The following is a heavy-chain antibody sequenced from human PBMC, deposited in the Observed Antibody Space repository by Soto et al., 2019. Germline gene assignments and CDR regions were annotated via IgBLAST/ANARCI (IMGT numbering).Heavy chain of an antibody. J-gene: IGHJ4*02. V-gene: IGHV3-20*04. CDR1: GFTFDDYG. CDR2: INWNGGST. D-gene: IGHD3-10*01. Sequence: GGSLRLSCVASGFTFDDYGMSWVRQAPGKGLEWVSGINWNGGSTGYADSVKGRFTISRDNAKNSLYLQMNSLRAEDTALYYCATLGYYYGSGREGYWGQGTLVTVSS. CDR3: ATLGYYYGSGREGY.